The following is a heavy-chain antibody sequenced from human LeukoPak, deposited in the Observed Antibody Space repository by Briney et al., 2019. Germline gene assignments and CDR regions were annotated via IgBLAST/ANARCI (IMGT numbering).Heavy chain of an antibody. CDR2: ISYDGSNK. V-gene: IGHV3-30-3*01. J-gene: IGHJ4*02. Sequence: GRSLRLSCAASGFTFSSYAMHWVRQAPGKGLEWVAVISYDGSNKYYAGSVKGRFTISRDNSKNTLYLQMNSLRAEDTAVYYCARDFDYWGQGTLVTVSS. CDR1: GFTFSSYA. CDR3: ARDFDY.